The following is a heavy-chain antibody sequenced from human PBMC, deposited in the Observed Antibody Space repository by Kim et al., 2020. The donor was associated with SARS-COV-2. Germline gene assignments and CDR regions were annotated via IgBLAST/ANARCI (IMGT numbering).Heavy chain of an antibody. CDR1: GFTFSSYA. CDR2: ISGSGGST. CDR3: AKDFDGIVVPPTLSFDP. J-gene: IGHJ5*02. V-gene: IGHV3-23*01. D-gene: IGHD2-2*01. Sequence: GGSLRLSCAASGFTFSSYAMSWVRQAPGKGLEWVSAISGSGGSTYYADSVKGRFTISRDNSKNTLYLQMNSLRAEDTAVYYCAKDFDGIVVPPTLSFDPWGQGTLVTVSS.